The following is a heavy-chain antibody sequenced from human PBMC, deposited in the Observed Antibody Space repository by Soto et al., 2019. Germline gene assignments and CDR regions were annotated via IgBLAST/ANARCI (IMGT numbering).Heavy chain of an antibody. J-gene: IGHJ4*02. CDR1: GGSFSGYY. D-gene: IGHD3-22*01. CDR2: INHSGST. V-gene: IGHV4-34*01. Sequence: ASETLSLTCAVYGGSFSGYYWSWIRQPPGKGLEWIGEINHSGSTNYNPSLKSRVTISVDTSKNQFSLKLSSVTAADTAVYYCARTDYSGSSGYYQKRDFDYWGQGTLVTVSS. CDR3: ARTDYSGSSGYYQKRDFDY.